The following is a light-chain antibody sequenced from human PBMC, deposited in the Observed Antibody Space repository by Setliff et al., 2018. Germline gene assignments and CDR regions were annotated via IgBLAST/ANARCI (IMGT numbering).Light chain of an antibody. V-gene: IGLV2-8*01. CDR3: SSYAGSNNPDV. Sequence: QSVLTQPPSASGSPGQSVTISCTGTSSDVGGYNYVSWYQQHPGKAPKLMIYEVSKRPSGVPDRFSGSKSGNTASLTVSGLQAEDEADYYCSSYAGSNNPDVFGTGTSHRP. J-gene: IGLJ1*01. CDR1: SSDVGGYNY. CDR2: EVS.